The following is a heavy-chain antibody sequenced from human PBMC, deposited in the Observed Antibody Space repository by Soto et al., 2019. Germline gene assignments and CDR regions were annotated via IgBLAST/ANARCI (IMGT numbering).Heavy chain of an antibody. CDR3: ARLGVWSGAYYYMDV. Sequence: QVVESGGDLVQRGGSLRLSCVASGFTFGTSWMTWVRQAPGKGLVWVARINNDGSSTRYADSVKGRFTISRDNAKNTVYLQMNSLRGDDTALYYCARLGVWSGAYYYMDVWGKGTTVNVSS. D-gene: IGHD3-3*01. CDR2: INNDGSST. V-gene: IGHV3-74*01. CDR1: GFTFGTSW. J-gene: IGHJ6*03.